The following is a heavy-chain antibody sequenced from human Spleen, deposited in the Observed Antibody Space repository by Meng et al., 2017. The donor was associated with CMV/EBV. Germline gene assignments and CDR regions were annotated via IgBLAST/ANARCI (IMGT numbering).Heavy chain of an antibody. Sequence: ESLSLTCSVSGASFISYYWSWIRQPPGKGLEWIGYVDYSGTTNYNPSLRSRVTVSLDTSKSQFSLRLTSVTAADTAVYYCARAGITGTTYWFDPWGQGTLVTVPQ. CDR3: ARAGITGTTYWFDP. CDR1: GASFISYY. CDR2: VDYSGTT. V-gene: IGHV4-59*01. D-gene: IGHD1-7*01. J-gene: IGHJ5*02.